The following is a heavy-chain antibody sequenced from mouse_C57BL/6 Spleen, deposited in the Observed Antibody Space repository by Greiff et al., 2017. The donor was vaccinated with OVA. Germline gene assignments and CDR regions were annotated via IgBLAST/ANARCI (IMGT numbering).Heavy chain of an antibody. D-gene: IGHD3-2*02. Sequence: EVKLVESGAELVKPGASVKLSCTASGFTIKDYYMHWVKQRTEQGLEWIGRIDPEDGETKYAPKFQGKATITADTSSNTAYMQLSSLTSEDTAVYYGARGVTAHGVAYWGQGTLVTVSA. CDR1: GFTIKDYY. J-gene: IGHJ3*01. CDR3: ARGVTAHGVAY. CDR2: IDPEDGET. V-gene: IGHV14-2*01.